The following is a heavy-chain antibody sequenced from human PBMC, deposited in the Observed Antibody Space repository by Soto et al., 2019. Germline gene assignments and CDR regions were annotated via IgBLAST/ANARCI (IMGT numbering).Heavy chain of an antibody. CDR2: MSGSGGTT. J-gene: IGHJ4*02. D-gene: IGHD6-19*01. CDR1: GFTFSSYA. Sequence: LSCAASGFTFSSYAMSWVRQAPGKGLEWVSSMSGSGGTTYYTDSVKGRFTISRDNSKNTLYLQMNSLRAEDTAVYYCAKGYSSGWRGGYYFDYWGQGTLVTVSS. CDR3: AKGYSSGWRGGYYFDY. V-gene: IGHV3-23*01.